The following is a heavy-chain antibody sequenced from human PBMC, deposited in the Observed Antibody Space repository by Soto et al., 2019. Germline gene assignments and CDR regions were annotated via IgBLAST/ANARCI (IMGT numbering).Heavy chain of an antibody. CDR2: IYYSGST. J-gene: IGHJ5*02. V-gene: IGHV4-59*01. D-gene: IGHD1-26*01. CDR3: ARDSIVGATNWSDP. CDR1: GGSISSYY. Sequence: ASETLSLTCTVSGGSISSYYWSWIRQPPGKGLEWIGYIYYSGSTNYNPSVKSRVTISVDTSKNQFSLKLSSVTAAATAVYYCARDSIVGATNWSDPWGQGTLVTVS.